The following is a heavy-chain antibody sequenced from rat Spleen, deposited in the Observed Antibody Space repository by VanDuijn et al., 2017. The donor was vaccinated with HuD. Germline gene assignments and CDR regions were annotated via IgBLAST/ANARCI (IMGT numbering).Heavy chain of an antibody. V-gene: IGHV5-25*01. CDR1: GFTFSSFV. Sequence: EVQLVESGGGLVQPGRSLKLSCAASGFTFSSFVMAWVRQAPKKGLEWVASITSCGSNTYYPDSVKGRFTISRDNAKSTLYLEMDSLRSEDTATYYSSKRGWYYFEYWGQGVMVTVSS. CDR2: ITSCGSNT. CDR3: SKRGWYYFEY. J-gene: IGHJ2*01.